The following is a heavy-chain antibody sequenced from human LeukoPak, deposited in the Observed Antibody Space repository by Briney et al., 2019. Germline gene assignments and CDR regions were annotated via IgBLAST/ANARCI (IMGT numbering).Heavy chain of an antibody. V-gene: IGHV3-21*01. CDR2: ISNIGTSI. CDR1: GSTFSSYV. D-gene: IGHD5-18*01. CDR3: APEDTAMVEHLDFDY. J-gene: IGHJ4*02. Sequence: PGGSLRLSCAASGSTFSSYVVNWVRQAPGKGLEWVSSISNIGTSIYYADSVKGRFTISRDNAKNSLYLQMDSLRAEDTAVYYCAPEDTAMVEHLDFDYWGQGTLVTVSS.